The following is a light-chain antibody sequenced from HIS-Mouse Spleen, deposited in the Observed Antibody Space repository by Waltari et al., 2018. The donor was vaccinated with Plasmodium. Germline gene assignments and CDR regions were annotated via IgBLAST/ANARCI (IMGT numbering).Light chain of an antibody. Sequence: SYELTQPPSVSVSPGQTARITCSGDALPKKSAYLHQKKSGQAPVLVIYEDSKRPSGIPERFSGSSSGTMATLTISGAQVEDEADYYCYSTDSSGNHRVFGGGTKLTVL. CDR2: EDS. CDR1: ALPKKS. CDR3: YSTDSSGNHRV. J-gene: IGLJ3*02. V-gene: IGLV3-10*01.